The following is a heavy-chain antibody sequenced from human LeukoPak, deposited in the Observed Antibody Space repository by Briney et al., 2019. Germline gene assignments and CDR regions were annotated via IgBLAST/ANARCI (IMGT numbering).Heavy chain of an antibody. J-gene: IGHJ5*02. CDR3: ARAMYYYDSRVSWFDP. CDR1: GGSIRTHY. V-gene: IGHV4-59*11. CDR2: IYYSGRT. Sequence: SETLSLTCTVSGGSIRTHYWSWIRQPPGKGLEWIGYIYYSGRTNYNPSLKSRVTISEDTSKNQFSLKLSSVTAADTAVYYCARAMYYYDSRVSWFDPWGQGTLVTVSS. D-gene: IGHD3-22*01.